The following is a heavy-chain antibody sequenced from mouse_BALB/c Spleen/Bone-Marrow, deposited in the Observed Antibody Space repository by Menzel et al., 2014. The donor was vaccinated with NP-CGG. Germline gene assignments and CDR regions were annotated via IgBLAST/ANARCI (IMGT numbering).Heavy chain of an antibody. CDR1: GYTFTSYW. V-gene: IGHV1-7*01. CDR3: ALYDGYSAY. J-gene: IGHJ3*01. CDR2: INPSAGYT. D-gene: IGHD2-3*01. Sequence: VQLQQSGAELAKPGASVKMSCKASGYTFTSYWMHWIEQRPGQGLEWIGYINPSAGYTEYNQKFKDKATLTADKSSSTAYMQLSSLTSEYSAVYYCALYDGYSAYWGQGTLVTVSA.